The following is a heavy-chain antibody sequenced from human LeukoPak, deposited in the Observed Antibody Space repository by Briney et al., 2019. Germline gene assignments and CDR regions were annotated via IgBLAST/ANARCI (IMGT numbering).Heavy chain of an antibody. D-gene: IGHD3-3*01. CDR1: GFTFSTYW. CDR3: ANGDYDFWSAYFDY. Sequence: GGSLRLSCAASGFTFSTYWMNWVRQAPGKGLEWVATIKEDGSNKYYADSVKVRFTISRDNANNLLYLQMNSLRAEDTAVYYCANGDYDFWSAYFDYWGQGTLVTVSS. CDR2: IKEDGSNK. V-gene: IGHV3-7*03. J-gene: IGHJ4*02.